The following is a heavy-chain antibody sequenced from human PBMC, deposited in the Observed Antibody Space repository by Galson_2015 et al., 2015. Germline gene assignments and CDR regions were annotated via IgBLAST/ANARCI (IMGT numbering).Heavy chain of an antibody. D-gene: IGHD5-18*01. CDR1: GFTFSSSW. V-gene: IGHV3-7*01. J-gene: IGHJ4*02. Sequence: SLRLSCAASGFTFSSSWMSWVRQVPGKGLEWVATIKQDESEIYYMDSVKGRFTISRDNAKNSLYPQMNSLRAEDTAIYYCARDVHGYSYGPFDYWGQGTLVTVSP. CDR3: ARDVHGYSYGPFDY. CDR2: IKQDESEI.